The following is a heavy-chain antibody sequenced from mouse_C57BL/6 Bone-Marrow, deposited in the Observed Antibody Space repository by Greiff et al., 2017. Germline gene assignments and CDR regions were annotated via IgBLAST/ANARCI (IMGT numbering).Heavy chain of an antibody. CDR1: GFTFSDYY. CDR3: AREGYGYGGGITTYYLDY. D-gene: IGHD2-2*01. J-gene: IGHJ2*01. Sequence: EVKLVESEGGLVQPGSSMKLSCTASGFTFSDYYMAWVRQVPEKGLEWVANINYDGSSTYYLDSLKSRFIISRDNAKKILYLQMSILKSEDTATYYCAREGYGYGGGITTYYLDYWGQGTTLTVSS. V-gene: IGHV5-16*01. CDR2: INYDGSST.